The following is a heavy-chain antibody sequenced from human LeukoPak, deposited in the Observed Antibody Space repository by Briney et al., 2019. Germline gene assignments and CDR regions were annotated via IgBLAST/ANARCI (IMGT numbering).Heavy chain of an antibody. CDR2: INHSGGST. Sequence: ASVKVSCKASGYTFTSYYMHWVRQAPGQGLEWMGIINHSGGSTSYAQKFQGRVTMTRDTSTSTVYMELSSLRSEDTAVYYCARDFTYYYDSSGYYPHNIDYWGQGTLVTVSS. CDR1: GYTFTSYY. CDR3: ARDFTYYYDSSGYYPHNIDY. D-gene: IGHD3-22*01. J-gene: IGHJ4*02. V-gene: IGHV1-46*01.